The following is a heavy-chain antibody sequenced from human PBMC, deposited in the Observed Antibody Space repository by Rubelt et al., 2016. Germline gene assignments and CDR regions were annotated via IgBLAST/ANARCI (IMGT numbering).Heavy chain of an antibody. CDR1: GFTFSRYA. J-gene: IGHJ4*02. CDR2: ISYDGSNK. Sequence: QVQLVESGGGVVQPGRSLRLSCAASGFTFSRYAIHWVRQAPGKGLEWVALISYDGSNKYYADSVKGRFTISRDNSKNTLYLQMNSRRAEETAVYYCARDLSDSGRYHHFDYWGQGTLVTASS. D-gene: IGHD1-26*01. CDR3: ARDLSDSGRYHHFDY. V-gene: IGHV3-30*04.